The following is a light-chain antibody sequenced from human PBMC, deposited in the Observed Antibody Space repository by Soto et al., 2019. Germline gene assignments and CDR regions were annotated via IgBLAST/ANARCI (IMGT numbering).Light chain of an antibody. J-gene: IGLJ2*01. CDR2: DVS. V-gene: IGLV2-14*03. CDR1: SSDVGGYNY. CDR3: SSYTSSDTYVA. Sequence: QSALTQPASVSGSPGQSITISCTGTSSDVGGYNYVSWYQHHPGKAPKLMIYDVSNRPSGVSNRFSGSKSGNTASLTISGLQAEDEADYYCSSYTSSDTYVALGGGTKLTV.